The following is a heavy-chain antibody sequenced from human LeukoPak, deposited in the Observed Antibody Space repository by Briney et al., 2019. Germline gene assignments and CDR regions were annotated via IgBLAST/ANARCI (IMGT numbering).Heavy chain of an antibody. CDR2: VYYNAGT. D-gene: IGHD6-13*01. CDR3: ARRDWSSSWLYFDY. Sequence: TSETLSLTCTASGAFFSRYYWSWIRQSPGKGLEWIGYVYYNAGTKYNPSLEDRITISIDASKNQFSLKMSSVIAADTAVYYCARRDWSSSWLYFDYWGQGTLVTVSS. CDR1: GAFFSRYY. V-gene: IGHV4-59*01. J-gene: IGHJ4*02.